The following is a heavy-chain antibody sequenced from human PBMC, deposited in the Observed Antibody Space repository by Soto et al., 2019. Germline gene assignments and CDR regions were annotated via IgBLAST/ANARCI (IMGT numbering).Heavy chain of an antibody. V-gene: IGHV4-39*01. CDR3: AGSIAAAGPPFFDY. D-gene: IGHD6-13*01. CDR1: GGSISSSSYY. J-gene: IGHJ4*02. CDR2: IYFSWST. Sequence: SLTCTVSGGSISSSSYYWGWIRQPPGKGLEWIGSIYFSWSTFYNPSLKSRVTISLDTSKNQFSLNLSSVTAADTAVYYCAGSIAAAGPPFFDYWGQGTLVTVSS.